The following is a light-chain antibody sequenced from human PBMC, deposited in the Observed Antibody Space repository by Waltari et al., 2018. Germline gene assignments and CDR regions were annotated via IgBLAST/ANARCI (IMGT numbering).Light chain of an antibody. CDR3: QQRSNWPPFSFMYT. J-gene: IGKJ2*01. Sequence: EIVLTQSPATLSLSPGERATLSCRASQSVSSYLAWYQQKPGQAPRLLIYDASNRATGIPARFSGSGSGTDFTLTISSLEPEDFAVYYCQQRSNWPPFSFMYTFGQGTKLEIK. V-gene: IGKV3-11*01. CDR1: QSVSSY. CDR2: DAS.